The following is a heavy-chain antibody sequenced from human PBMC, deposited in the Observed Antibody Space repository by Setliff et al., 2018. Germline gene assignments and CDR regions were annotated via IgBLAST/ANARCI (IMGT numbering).Heavy chain of an antibody. CDR1: GFNFTHAW. D-gene: IGHD2-21*02. V-gene: IGHV3-15*01. Sequence: LRLSCAGSGFNFTHAWMNWVRQAPGKGMEWVGRIKDKSDGGTTKYGAPVKGRFTISRDDSKNTLYLQMNSLKTEDTAVYYCTTDPDDFHHDYWGQGPLVTVSS. CDR2: IKDKSDGGTT. J-gene: IGHJ4*02. CDR3: TTDPDDFHHDY.